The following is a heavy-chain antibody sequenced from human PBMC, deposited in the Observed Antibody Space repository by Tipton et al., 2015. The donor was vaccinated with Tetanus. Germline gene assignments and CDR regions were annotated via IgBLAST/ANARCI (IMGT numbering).Heavy chain of an antibody. Sequence: GLVKPSETLSLNCTVSGASISNFYWSWIRQPPGKGLEWIAYVSSSGRTNYNPSLKSRVTISVDTSSSQFSLRLTSVTAADTAVYFCAGVLRSESVGWFDPWGQGTLVTVSS. CDR1: GASISNFY. CDR3: AGVLRSESVGWFDP. CDR2: VSSSGRT. J-gene: IGHJ5*02. V-gene: IGHV4-59*12. D-gene: IGHD3-3*01.